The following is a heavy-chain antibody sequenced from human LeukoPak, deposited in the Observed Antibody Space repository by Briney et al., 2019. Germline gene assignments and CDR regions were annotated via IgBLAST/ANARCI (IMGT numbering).Heavy chain of an antibody. CDR2: IYHSGST. CDR1: GGAISSGAYY. V-gene: IGHV4-39*07. J-gene: IGHJ6*02. Sequence: SETLSLTCTVSGGAISSGAYYWGWIRQPPGKGLEWIGSIYHSGSTYYNPSLKSRVTISVDTSKNQFSLKLSSVTAADTAVYYCAREAPFGVGSSWDRGYYGMDVWGQGTTVTVSS. CDR3: AREAPFGVGSSWDRGYYGMDV. D-gene: IGHD6-13*01.